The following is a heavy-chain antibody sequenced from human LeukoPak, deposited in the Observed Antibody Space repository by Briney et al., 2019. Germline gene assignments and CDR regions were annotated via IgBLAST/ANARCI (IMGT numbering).Heavy chain of an antibody. J-gene: IGHJ4*02. CDR2: IIPIFGTA. Sequence: ASVKVSCKASGGTFSSYAISWVRQAPGQGHEWMGGIIPIFGTANYAQKFQGRVTITTDESTSTAYMELSSLRSEDTAVYYCARGGYSGSYHIDYWGQGTLVTVSS. D-gene: IGHD1-26*01. V-gene: IGHV1-69*05. CDR3: ARGGYSGSYHIDY. CDR1: GGTFSSYA.